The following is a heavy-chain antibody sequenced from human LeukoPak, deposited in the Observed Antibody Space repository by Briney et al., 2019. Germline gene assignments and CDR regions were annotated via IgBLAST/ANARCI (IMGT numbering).Heavy chain of an antibody. CDR3: TTMTRLLYYFDY. Sequence: TAGGSLRLSCAASGFTFSSYWMSWVRQAPGKGLEWVGRIKSKTDGGTTDYAAPVKGRFTISRDDSKNTLYLQMNSLKTEDTAVYYCTTMTRLLYYFDYWGQGTLVTVSP. J-gene: IGHJ4*02. D-gene: IGHD2/OR15-2a*01. V-gene: IGHV3-15*01. CDR1: GFTFSSYW. CDR2: IKSKTDGGTT.